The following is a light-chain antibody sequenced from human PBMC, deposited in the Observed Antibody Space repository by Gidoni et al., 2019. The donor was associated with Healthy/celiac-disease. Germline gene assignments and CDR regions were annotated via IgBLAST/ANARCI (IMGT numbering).Light chain of an antibody. Sequence: DIQMTQSPSSLSASVGDRVTITCRASQSISSYLNWYQQKPGKAPKLLIYAASSLQSGVPSRCSGGGSGTDFTLPISSLQPEDFATYYCQQSYSTPRVTFGPGTKVDIK. V-gene: IGKV1-39*01. CDR1: QSISSY. J-gene: IGKJ3*01. CDR3: QQSYSTPRVT. CDR2: AAS.